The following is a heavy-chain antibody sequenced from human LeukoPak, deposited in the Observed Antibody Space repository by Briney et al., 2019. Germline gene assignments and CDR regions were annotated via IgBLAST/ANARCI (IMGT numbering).Heavy chain of an antibody. D-gene: IGHD3-10*02. Sequence: PGESLKISCKGSGYSFTSYWIGWVRQMPGKGLEWMGIIYPGDSDTRYSPSFQGQVTISADKSISTAYLQWSSLKATDTAMYYCARHNPIVRGVITYFDFWGQGTLVTVFS. CDR2: IYPGDSDT. J-gene: IGHJ4*02. CDR1: GYSFTSYW. V-gene: IGHV5-51*01. CDR3: ARHNPIVRGVITYFDF.